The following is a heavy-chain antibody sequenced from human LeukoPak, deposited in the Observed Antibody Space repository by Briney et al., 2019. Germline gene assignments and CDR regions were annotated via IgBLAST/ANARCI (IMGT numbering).Heavy chain of an antibody. CDR1: GFTFSNYW. CDR3: AKDRTRQAY. CDR2: IEEDGSDK. Sequence: GGSLRLSCAASGFTFSNYWMSWVRQTPGKGLEWVANIEEDGSDKYYVDSLKGRFTISRDNAKNSPYLQMNSLRAEDTAVYYCAKDRTRQAYWGQGTLVTVSS. D-gene: IGHD3-3*01. V-gene: IGHV3-7*03. J-gene: IGHJ4*02.